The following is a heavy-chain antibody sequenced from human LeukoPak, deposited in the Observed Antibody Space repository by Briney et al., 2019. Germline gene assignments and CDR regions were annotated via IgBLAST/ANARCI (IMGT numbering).Heavy chain of an antibody. CDR1: GFTFSSYA. V-gene: IGHV3-23*01. CDR3: AKRGRYYFDQ. CDR2: ITASGGT. Sequence: GGSLRLSCAASGFTFSSYAMSWVRQAPGKGLEWVSTITASGGTYYADSLKGRFTISIDTSKNTLYLQINSLRAEDTAVYYCAKRGRYYFDQWGQGTLVTVS. J-gene: IGHJ4*02.